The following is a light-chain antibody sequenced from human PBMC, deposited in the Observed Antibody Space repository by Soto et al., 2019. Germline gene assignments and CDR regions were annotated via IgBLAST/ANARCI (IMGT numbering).Light chain of an antibody. CDR2: ATS. CDR3: QQYDRSHLT. CDR1: QSVTSSY. Sequence: ENVLTQSPGTLSLSPGERATLSCRASQSVTSSYLAWYQQKPGQAPSLLIYATSSRATGIPARFSGTGSGTDFTLTISRLEPEDFAVYYCQQYDRSHLTFGGGTKVEIK. J-gene: IGKJ4*01. V-gene: IGKV3-20*01.